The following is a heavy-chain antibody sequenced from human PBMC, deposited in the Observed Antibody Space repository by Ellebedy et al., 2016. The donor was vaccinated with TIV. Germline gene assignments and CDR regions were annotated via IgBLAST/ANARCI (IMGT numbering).Heavy chain of an antibody. V-gene: IGHV4-61*01. D-gene: IGHD3-22*01. Sequence: MPSETLSLTCTVSGGSMSSGSYYRSWVRQPPGKGLDWIGYFYYSGSTNYNPSLNRRVTISVDTSKNQFSLKLTSVTAADTAVYYCARGKDPMILGTWGQGTLVTVSS. J-gene: IGHJ4*02. CDR2: FYYSGST. CDR3: ARGKDPMILGT. CDR1: GGSMSSGSYY.